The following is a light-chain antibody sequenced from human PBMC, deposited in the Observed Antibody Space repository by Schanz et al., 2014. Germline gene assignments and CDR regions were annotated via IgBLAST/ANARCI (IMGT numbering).Light chain of an antibody. CDR3: QQRTNWPPMYT. CDR2: GAS. J-gene: IGKJ2*01. V-gene: IGKV3D-20*02. Sequence: EIVLTQSPATLSLSPGERATLSCRASQSVSGSYLAWYQQKPGQAPRLLIYGASTRATDVPARFSGSGSGTEFTLTISRLEAEDFAVYYCQQRTNWPPMYTFGQGTKLEIK. CDR1: QSVSGSY.